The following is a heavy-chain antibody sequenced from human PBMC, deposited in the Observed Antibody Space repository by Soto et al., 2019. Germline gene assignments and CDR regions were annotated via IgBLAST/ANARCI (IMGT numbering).Heavy chain of an antibody. D-gene: IGHD2-2*01. CDR3: ASDMSTM. CDR1: GYTFTSHD. V-gene: IGHV1-8*01. Sequence: QVQLVQSGAEVKKPGASVKVSCKASGYTFTSHDINGRRQATGQGRERMGGMNPNSGHTTYAQRCKGRGTMTRATSKRPANMALTSLRSEDTGIYYCASDMSTMWGQGTLVTVSS. CDR2: MNPNSGHT. J-gene: IGHJ4*02.